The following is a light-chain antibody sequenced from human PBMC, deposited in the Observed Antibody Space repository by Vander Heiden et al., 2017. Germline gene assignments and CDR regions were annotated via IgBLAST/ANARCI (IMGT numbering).Light chain of an antibody. V-gene: IGLV1-40*01. CDR1: SSNIGAGYG. J-gene: IGLJ2*01. CDR3: QSYDSSLSVV. CDR2: GNT. Sequence: QSVLTQPPPASGAPGQRSIISCTGRSSNIGAGYGVHWYQQLPGTAPKLLIYGNTNGPSGVPDRFSGSKSGTSASLAITGLQAEDEADYYCQSYDSSLSVVFGGGTKLTVL.